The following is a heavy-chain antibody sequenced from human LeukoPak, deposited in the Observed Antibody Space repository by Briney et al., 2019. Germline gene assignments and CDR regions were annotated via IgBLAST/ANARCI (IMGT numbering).Heavy chain of an antibody. J-gene: IGHJ4*02. V-gene: IGHV1-46*01. CDR2: INPSGGST. CDR3: ARDLDIVVVTAIPGY. D-gene: IGHD2-21*02. CDR1: GYTFTGYY. Sequence: ASVKVSCKASGYTFTGYYMHWVRQAPGQGLEWMGIINPSGGSTSYAQKFQGRVTMTRDTSTSTVYMELSSLRSEDTAVYYCARDLDIVVVTAIPGYWGQGTLVTVSS.